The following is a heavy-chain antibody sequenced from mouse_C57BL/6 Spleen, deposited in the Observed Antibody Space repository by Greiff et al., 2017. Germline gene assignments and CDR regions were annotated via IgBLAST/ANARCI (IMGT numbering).Heavy chain of an antibody. CDR3: ARSHYGNFDY. Sequence: EVKVVESGGGLVQPGGSLKLSCAASGFTFSDYYMYWVRQTPEKRLEWVAYISNGGGSTYYPDTVKGRFTISRDNAKNTLYLQMSRLKSEDTAMYYCARSHYGNFDYWGQGTTLTVSS. D-gene: IGHD2-1*01. CDR1: GFTFSDYY. J-gene: IGHJ2*01. CDR2: ISNGGGST. V-gene: IGHV5-12*01.